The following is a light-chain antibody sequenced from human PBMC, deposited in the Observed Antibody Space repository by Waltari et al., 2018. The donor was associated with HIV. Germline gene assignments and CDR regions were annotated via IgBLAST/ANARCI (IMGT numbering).Light chain of an antibody. Sequence: EIMLTQSPATLSLSPGERATLSCRASQGVATYLAWFQQKPGQAHRLLFYDASNRATGIPSRFTGSGSGTDFTLTISSLEPEDFGVYYCQQRSIPITFGQGTRLEI. CDR3: QQRSIPIT. CDR1: QGVATY. J-gene: IGKJ5*01. CDR2: DAS. V-gene: IGKV3D-11*01.